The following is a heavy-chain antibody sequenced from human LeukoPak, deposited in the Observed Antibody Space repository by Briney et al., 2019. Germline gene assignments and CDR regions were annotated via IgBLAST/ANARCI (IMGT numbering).Heavy chain of an antibody. CDR1: GFTFGDYA. J-gene: IGHJ4*02. Sequence: GGSLRLSCTASGFTFGDYAVSWFRQAPGKGLEWVGFIRSKAYGGTTEYAASVKGRFTISRDDSKSIAYLQMNSLKTEDTAVYYCTRDLGIVVVVAGYWGQGTLVTVSS. CDR2: IRSKAYGGTT. D-gene: IGHD2-15*01. CDR3: TRDLGIVVVVAGY. V-gene: IGHV3-49*03.